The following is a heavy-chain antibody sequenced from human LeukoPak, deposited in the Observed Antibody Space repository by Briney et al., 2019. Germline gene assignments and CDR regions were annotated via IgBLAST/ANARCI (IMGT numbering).Heavy chain of an antibody. CDR1: GGSISSYY. D-gene: IGHD4-11*01. CDR3: ARINDYSNYAGWFDP. CDR2: IYTSGST. Sequence: PSETLSLTCTVSGGSISSYYWSWIRQPAGKGLEWIGRIYTSGSTNYNPSLKSRVTISVDTSKNQFSLKLSSVTAADTAVYYCARINDYSNYAGWFDPWGQGTLVTVSS. J-gene: IGHJ5*02. V-gene: IGHV4-4*07.